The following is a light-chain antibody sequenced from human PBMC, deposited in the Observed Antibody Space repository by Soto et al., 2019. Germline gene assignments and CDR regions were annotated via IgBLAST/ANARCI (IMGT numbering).Light chain of an antibody. CDR2: DAS. Sequence: IVMTHSPSTLSLSPLERASLSFRASQTIDNTLAWYQRKPGQAPRLLIYDASTRATGVPARFSGSGSGTDFTLTISSLQSEDFAVYYCQHYNYWPYTFGQGTKVDIK. V-gene: IGKV3-15*01. CDR1: QTIDNT. J-gene: IGKJ2*01. CDR3: QHYNYWPYT.